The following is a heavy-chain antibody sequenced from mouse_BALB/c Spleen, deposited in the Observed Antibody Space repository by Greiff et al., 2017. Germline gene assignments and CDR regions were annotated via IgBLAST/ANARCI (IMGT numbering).Heavy chain of an antibody. J-gene: IGHJ4*01. CDR1: GFTFTDYY. Sequence: EVKVVESGGGLVQPGGSLRLSCATSGFTFTDYYMSWVRQPPGKALEWLGFIRNKANGYTTEYSASVKGRFTISRDNSQSILYLQMNTLRAEDSATYYCARDYDGDYAMDYWGQGTSVTVSS. V-gene: IGHV7-3*02. CDR2: IRNKANGYTT. CDR3: ARDYDGDYAMDY. D-gene: IGHD2-12*01.